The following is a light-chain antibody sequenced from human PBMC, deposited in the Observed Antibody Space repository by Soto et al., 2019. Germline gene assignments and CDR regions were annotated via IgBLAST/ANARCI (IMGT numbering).Light chain of an antibody. J-gene: IGKJ1*01. V-gene: IGKV3-11*01. CDR1: QSVSSY. CDR2: DAS. CDR3: QQRSNWPRT. Sequence: IGLTQSAATLSLSPGERATLSCRASQSVSSYLAWYQQKPGQAPRLLIYDASNRATGIPARFSGSGSGTDFTLTISSLEPEDFAVYYCQQRSNWPRTFGQGTRV.